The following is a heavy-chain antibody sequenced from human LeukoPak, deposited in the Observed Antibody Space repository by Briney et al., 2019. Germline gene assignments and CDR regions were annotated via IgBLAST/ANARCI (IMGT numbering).Heavy chain of an antibody. CDR2: IYYSGST. CDR3: ARYTQLVYFDY. Sequence: PSETLSLTCTVSGGSISSYYWSWIRQPPGKGLEWIGYIYYSGSTNYNPSLKSRVTISVDTSKNQFSLKLSSVTAADTAVHYCARYTQLVYFDYWGQGTLVTVSS. D-gene: IGHD1-1*01. V-gene: IGHV4-59*01. J-gene: IGHJ4*02. CDR1: GGSISSYY.